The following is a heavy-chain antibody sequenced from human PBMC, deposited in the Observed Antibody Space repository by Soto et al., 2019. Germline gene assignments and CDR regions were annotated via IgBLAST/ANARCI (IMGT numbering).Heavy chain of an antibody. CDR3: ARDFAFFDS. Sequence: SETLSLPCTVSGGSFKSGSYSWSWIRQPPGKGLEWIGYVYHTGRTSYHPSLKSRVSISMDTSKNQFSLNLDSGTAADTAVYFCARDFAFFDSWGQGTLVTVSS. J-gene: IGHJ4*02. CDR2: VYHTGRT. CDR1: GGSFKSGSYS. V-gene: IGHV4-61*01. D-gene: IGHD3-3*01.